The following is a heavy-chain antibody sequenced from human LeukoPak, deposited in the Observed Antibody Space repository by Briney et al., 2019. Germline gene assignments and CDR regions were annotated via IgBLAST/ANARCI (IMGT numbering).Heavy chain of an antibody. V-gene: IGHV4-61*02. Sequence: SQTLSLTCTVSGGSLSSGGYYWSWVRQPAGRGLEWVGRIYTSGSTNYNPSLKSRVTMSVDTSKNQFSLKLSSVTAADTAVYYCARGYYSDDAFDIWGQGTMVTVSS. CDR3: ARGYYSDDAFDI. D-gene: IGHD3-22*01. CDR2: IYTSGST. CDR1: GGSLSSGGYY. J-gene: IGHJ3*02.